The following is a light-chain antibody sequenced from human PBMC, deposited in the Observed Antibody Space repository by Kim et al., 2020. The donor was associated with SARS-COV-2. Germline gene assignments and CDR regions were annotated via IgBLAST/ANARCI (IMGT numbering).Light chain of an antibody. Sequence: QSALTQPASVSGSPGQSITISCTGTSSDVGGYNYVSWYQQHPGKAPKLMIYDVSKRPSGVSNRFSGSKSGNTASLTISGLQAEDEAVYYCSSYTSSSSVVFGGATKL. CDR3: SSYTSSSSVV. CDR2: DVS. V-gene: IGLV2-14*01. CDR1: SSDVGGYNY. J-gene: IGLJ2*01.